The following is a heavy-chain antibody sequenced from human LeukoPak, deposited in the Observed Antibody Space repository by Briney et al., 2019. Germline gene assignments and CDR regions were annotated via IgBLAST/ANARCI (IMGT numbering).Heavy chain of an antibody. J-gene: IGHJ4*02. CDR3: ARDPVVVVTAIPDY. CDR1: GGSISSSSYY. Sequence: SETLSLTCTVSGGSISSSSYYWGWIRQPPGKGLEWIGSIYYSGSTYYNPSLKSRVTISVDTSKNQFSLKLSSVTAADTAVYYCARDPVVVVTAIPDYWGQVTLVTVSS. CDR2: IYYSGST. D-gene: IGHD2-21*02. V-gene: IGHV4-39*07.